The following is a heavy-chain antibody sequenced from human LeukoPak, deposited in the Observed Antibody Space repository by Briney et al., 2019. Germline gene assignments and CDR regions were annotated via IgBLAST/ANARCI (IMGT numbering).Heavy chain of an antibody. J-gene: IGHJ3*02. Sequence: PSETLSLTCTVSGGSISSSSYYWGWIRQPPGKGLEWIGSIYYSGSTYYNPSLKSRVTISVDTSKNQFSLKLSSVTAADTAVYYCVNVLRDWNPGILTGYHAFDIWGQGTMVTVSS. V-gene: IGHV4-39*01. CDR3: VNVLRDWNPGILTGYHAFDI. CDR1: GGSISSSSYY. D-gene: IGHD3-9*01. CDR2: IYYSGST.